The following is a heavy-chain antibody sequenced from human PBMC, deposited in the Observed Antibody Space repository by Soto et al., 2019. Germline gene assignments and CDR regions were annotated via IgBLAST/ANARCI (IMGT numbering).Heavy chain of an antibody. J-gene: IGHJ4*02. CDR2: ISGSGGST. CDR1: GFTFSNYA. Sequence: EVQLLESGGGLVQPGGSLRLSCAASGFTFSNYAVTWVRQAPGKGLEWVSTISGSGGSTYYADSVKGRFTISRDNSKNALYLKMNSLRAGDTAVYYWAKDPGSSWYEIDYWGQGTLITVSS. V-gene: IGHV3-23*01. D-gene: IGHD6-13*01. CDR3: AKDPGSSWYEIDY.